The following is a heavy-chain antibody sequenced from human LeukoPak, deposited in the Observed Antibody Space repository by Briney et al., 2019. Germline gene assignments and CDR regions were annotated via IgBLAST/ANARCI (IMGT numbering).Heavy chain of an antibody. J-gene: IGHJ4*02. CDR1: GFTFSSYD. CDR3: AKAFGSGYYESFDY. CDR2: ISGSGGST. V-gene: IGHV3-23*01. D-gene: IGHD3-22*01. Sequence: GGSLRLSCAASGFTFSSYDMTWVRQAPGKGLEWVSAISGSGGSTYYADSVKGRFTISRDNSKNTLYLQMNSLRAEDTAVYYCAKAFGSGYYESFDYWGQGTLVTVSS.